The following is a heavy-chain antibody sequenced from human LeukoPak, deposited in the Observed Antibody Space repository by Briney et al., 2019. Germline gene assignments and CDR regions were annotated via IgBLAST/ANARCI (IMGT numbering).Heavy chain of an antibody. Sequence: PGGSLRLSCAASGFTVSSDYMSWVRQAPGKGLGWGSIIHSGGSTYYADSVKGRFTISRDNSKNTLYLQMNSLRAEDTAVYYCTRANSATIPGVDPWGQGTLVTVSS. CDR2: IHSGGST. V-gene: IGHV3-53*01. CDR3: TRANSATIPGVDP. CDR1: GFTVSSDY. J-gene: IGHJ5*02. D-gene: IGHD1-26*01.